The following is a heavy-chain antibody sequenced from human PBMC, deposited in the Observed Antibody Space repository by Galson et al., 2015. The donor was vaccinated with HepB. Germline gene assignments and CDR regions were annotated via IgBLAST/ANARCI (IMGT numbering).Heavy chain of an antibody. CDR2: LNSDGSKR. CDR1: GFSLSDFW. J-gene: IGHJ6*03. Sequence: SLRLSCAASGFSLSDFWMHWVRRAPGQGLLWVSCLNSDGSKRDYADSLKGRFTIFRDDVEDTLWLQMDNLGVEDTAVYYCARSRRANYNMDVWGNATTVTVSS. V-gene: IGHV3-74*01. CDR3: ARSRRANYNMDV. D-gene: IGHD1-7*01.